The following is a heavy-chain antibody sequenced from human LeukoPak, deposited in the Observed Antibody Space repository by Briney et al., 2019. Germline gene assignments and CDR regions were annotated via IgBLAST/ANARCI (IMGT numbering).Heavy chain of an antibody. CDR1: GGSLSSYY. CDR2: IYYSGST. V-gene: IGHV4-59*01. J-gene: IGHJ4*02. CDR3: ASSSRGYFDY. D-gene: IGHD6-13*01. Sequence: SETLSLTCTVSGGSLSSYYWSWIRQPPGKGLEWIGYIYYSGSTNYNPSLKSRVTISVDTSKNQFSLKLSSVTAADTAVYYCASSSRGYFDYWGQGTLVTVSS.